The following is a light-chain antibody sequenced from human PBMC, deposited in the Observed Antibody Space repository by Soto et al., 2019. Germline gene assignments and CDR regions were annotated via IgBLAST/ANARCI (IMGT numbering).Light chain of an antibody. J-gene: IGKJ5*01. CDR3: MQSTQLPPT. CDR1: QILLHITGETF. Sequence: DVVMTQTPLSLSVAPGQPASISCNCIQILLHITGETFLFWYLQKPGQSPQLLIYEVSTRVSGVPDRFSGSGSGTDFTLEISRVETDDVGIYYCMQSTQLPPTFGQGTRLEIK. V-gene: IGKV2D-29*02. CDR2: EVS.